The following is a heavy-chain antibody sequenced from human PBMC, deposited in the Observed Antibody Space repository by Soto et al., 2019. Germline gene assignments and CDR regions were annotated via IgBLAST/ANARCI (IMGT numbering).Heavy chain of an antibody. Sequence: ASVKVSCKASGYTFTSYAMHWVRQAPGQRLEWMGWINAGNGNTKYSQKFQGRVTITRDTSASTAYMELSSLRSEDTAVYYCARVTRISNWFDPWGQGTLVTVS. V-gene: IGHV1-3*01. CDR2: INAGNGNT. J-gene: IGHJ5*02. CDR1: GYTFTSYA. CDR3: ARVTRISNWFDP.